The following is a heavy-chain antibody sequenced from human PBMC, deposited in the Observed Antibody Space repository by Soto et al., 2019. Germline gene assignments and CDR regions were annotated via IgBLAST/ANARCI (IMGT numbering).Heavy chain of an antibody. V-gene: IGHV3-11*01. Sequence: GGSLRLSCAGSGFTFSDYYMSWIRQAPGQGLEWVSYMSSSGVTVFYADSVKGRFTISRDNAKDSLYLQMYSLRAEDSAVYYCARNTISAAGADYYGLDVWGQGTTVTVSS. J-gene: IGHJ6*02. CDR2: MSSSGVTV. D-gene: IGHD6-13*01. CDR3: ARNTISAAGADYYGLDV. CDR1: GFTFSDYY.